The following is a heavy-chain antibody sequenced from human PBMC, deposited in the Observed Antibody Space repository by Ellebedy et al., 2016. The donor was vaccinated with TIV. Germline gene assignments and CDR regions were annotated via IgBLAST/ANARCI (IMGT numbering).Heavy chain of an antibody. V-gene: IGHV1-8*01. CDR1: GYTFASYD. CDR3: ARGRRDNWSSYLFDH. J-gene: IGHJ4*02. Sequence: AASVKVSCKASGYTFASYDINWVRQANGQGLEWMGWMNPKSGNTGYAQKFQGRVTMTRNTSISTAFMELSSLRSEDTAVYYCARGRRDNWSSYLFDHWGQGTQVTVSS. D-gene: IGHD1-1*01. CDR2: MNPKSGNT.